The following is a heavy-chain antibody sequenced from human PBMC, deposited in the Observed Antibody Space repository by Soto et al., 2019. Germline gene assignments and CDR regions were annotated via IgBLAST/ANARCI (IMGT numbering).Heavy chain of an antibody. Sequence: SETLSLTCAVSGGSISSGGYSCNWIRQPPGKGLEWIGYIYHSGSTYYNPSLRSRVTISVDRSKNQFSLKLSSVTAADTAVYYCARGMTTVTTFDYWGQGTLVTVSS. J-gene: IGHJ4*02. D-gene: IGHD4-17*01. CDR3: ARGMTTVTTFDY. CDR1: GGSISSGGYS. V-gene: IGHV4-30-2*01. CDR2: IYHSGST.